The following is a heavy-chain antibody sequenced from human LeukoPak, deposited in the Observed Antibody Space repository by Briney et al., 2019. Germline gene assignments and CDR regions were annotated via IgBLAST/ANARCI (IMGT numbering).Heavy chain of an antibody. CDR2: IYYSGST. CDR1: GGSISSYY. CDR3: ARAGTTVTTSPPYNWFDP. V-gene: IGHV4-59*01. D-gene: IGHD4-11*01. Sequence: SETLSLTCTVSGGSISSYYWSWIRQPPGKGLEWIGYIYYSGSTNYNPSLKSRVTISVDTSKNQFSLKLSSVTAADTAVYYCARAGTTVTTSPPYNWFDPWGQGTLVTVSS. J-gene: IGHJ5*02.